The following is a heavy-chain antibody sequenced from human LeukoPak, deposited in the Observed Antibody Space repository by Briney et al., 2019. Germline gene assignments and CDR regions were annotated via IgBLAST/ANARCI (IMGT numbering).Heavy chain of an antibody. CDR2: IKQDGSEI. V-gene: IGHV3-7*01. J-gene: IGHJ3*02. Sequence: GGSLRLSCAASGFTFSSYWMSWVRQAPGKGLEWVANIKQDGSEINSVDSVKGRFTISRDNDKNSLYLQMNSLGAEDTAVYYCARERGGYCSTTSCPQGTRVAFDIWGQGTMVTVSS. CDR3: ARERGGYCSTTSCPQGTRVAFDI. D-gene: IGHD2-2*01. CDR1: GFTFSSYW.